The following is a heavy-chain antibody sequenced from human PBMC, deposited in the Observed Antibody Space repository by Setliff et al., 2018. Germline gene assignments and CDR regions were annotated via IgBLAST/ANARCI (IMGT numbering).Heavy chain of an antibody. V-gene: IGHV3-74*01. CDR1: GFTLSHNW. CDR2: MNNDGSVT. CDR3: VRDGAGAFDY. J-gene: IGHJ4*02. Sequence: GSLRLSCAASGFTLSHNWMNWVRQGPGKGLVWVSYMNNDGSVTKYGDSVKGRFTISRDNAKNTLYLQMNSLRAEDTAVYYCVRDGAGAFDYWGQGALVTVSS. D-gene: IGHD1-26*01.